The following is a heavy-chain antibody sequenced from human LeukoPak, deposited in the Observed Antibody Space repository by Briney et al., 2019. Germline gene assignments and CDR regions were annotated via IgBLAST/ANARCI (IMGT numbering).Heavy chain of an antibody. CDR1: GFTFSSYA. CDR3: AKGGSGVDDAFDI. D-gene: IGHD3-3*01. CDR2: ISGSGGST. J-gene: IGHJ3*02. Sequence: GGSLRLSCAASGFTFSSYAMSWVCQAPGKGLEWVSAISGSGGSTYYADSVKGRFTISRDNSKNTLYLQMNSLRAEDTAVYYCAKGGSGVDDAFDIWGQGTMVTVSS. V-gene: IGHV3-23*01.